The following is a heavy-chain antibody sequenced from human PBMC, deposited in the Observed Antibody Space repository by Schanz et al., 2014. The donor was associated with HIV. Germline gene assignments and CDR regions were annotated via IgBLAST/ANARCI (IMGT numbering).Heavy chain of an antibody. CDR2: ISWKSDSI. V-gene: IGHV3-9*01. CDR1: GFTFDDYV. D-gene: IGHD6-19*01. CDR3: AIGSGWLIDY. J-gene: IGHJ4*02. Sequence: EVQLVESGGGLVQPGRSLRLSCAASGFTFDDYVMHWVRQAPGKGLEWVSGISWKSDSIGYADSVKGRFTISRDNAKNTLYLQMNSLRAEDTAVYYCAIGSGWLIDYWGQGTLVTVSS.